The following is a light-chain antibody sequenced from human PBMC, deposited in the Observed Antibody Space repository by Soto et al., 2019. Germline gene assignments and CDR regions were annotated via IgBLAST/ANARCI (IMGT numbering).Light chain of an antibody. Sequence: QSAGTQPAWLSGSPGQSLTISCTGTSSDVGSYNYVSWYPQHPGKAPKLMIYEVSDRPSGISSRFSGSKSGNTASLTISGLQTEDEADYYCSSYTSSSTLFGTGTKVTVL. CDR2: EVS. CDR3: SSYTSSSTL. CDR1: SSDVGSYNY. V-gene: IGLV2-14*01. J-gene: IGLJ1*01.